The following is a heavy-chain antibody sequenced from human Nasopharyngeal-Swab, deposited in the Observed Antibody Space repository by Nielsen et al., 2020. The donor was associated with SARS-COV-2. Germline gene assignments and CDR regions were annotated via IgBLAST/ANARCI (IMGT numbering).Heavy chain of an antibody. Sequence: WIRQPPGKGLEWVAVISYDGSNKYYADSVKGRFTISRDNSKNTLYLQMNSLRAEDTAVYEWERARPGWGAVEVPAAISAHWGQKTLVTVSS. CDR2: ISYDGSNK. J-gene: IGHJ4*02. CDR3: ERARPGWGAVEVPAAISAH. V-gene: IGHV3-30-3*01. D-gene: IGHD2-2*01.